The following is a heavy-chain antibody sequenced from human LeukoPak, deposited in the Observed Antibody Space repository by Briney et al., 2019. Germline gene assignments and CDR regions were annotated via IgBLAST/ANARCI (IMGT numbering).Heavy chain of an antibody. D-gene: IGHD3-10*01. Sequence: GGSLRLSCEASGFTFRTYWMSWARQAPGKGLECVANIKPDGSEKYYVDSMKGRFTISRDNAKNSLYLQMNGLRADDTAVYYCAAGSYFDHWGQGTLVVVSS. CDR3: AAGSYFDH. CDR1: GFTFRTYW. CDR2: IKPDGSEK. J-gene: IGHJ4*02. V-gene: IGHV3-7*01.